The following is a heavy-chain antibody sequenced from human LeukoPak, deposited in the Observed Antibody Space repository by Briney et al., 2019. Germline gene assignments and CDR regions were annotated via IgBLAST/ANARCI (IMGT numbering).Heavy chain of an antibody. CDR3: ARVFFRSGWPKRYMDV. V-gene: IGHV3-48*01. Sequence: GGSLRLSCAASGFTFSSYSMNWVRQAPGKGLEWVSYISSSSSTIYYADSVKGRFTISRDNAKNSLYLQMNSLRAEDTAVYYCARVFFRSGWPKRYMDVWGKGTTVTVSS. CDR1: GFTFSSYS. D-gene: IGHD6-19*01. CDR2: ISSSSSTI. J-gene: IGHJ6*03.